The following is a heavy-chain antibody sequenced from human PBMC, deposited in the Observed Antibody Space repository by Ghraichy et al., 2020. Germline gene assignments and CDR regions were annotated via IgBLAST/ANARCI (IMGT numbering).Heavy chain of an antibody. D-gene: IGHD2-8*02. CDR1: GYIFNKYG. CDR2: ISASSGES. Sequence: ASVKVSCEASGYIFNKYGVSWVRQAPGQGLEWMGWISASSGESNYAQHFQGRVTLTTDTPTNTAYMELRSLRSDDTAVYYCARSLRRYCAGGTCHWAIDYWGQGTLVSVSS. V-gene: IGHV1-18*01. J-gene: IGHJ4*02. CDR3: ARSLRRYCAGGTCHWAIDY.